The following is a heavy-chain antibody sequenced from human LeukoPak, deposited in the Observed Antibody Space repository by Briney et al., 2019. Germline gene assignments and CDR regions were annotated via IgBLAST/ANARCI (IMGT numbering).Heavy chain of an antibody. V-gene: IGHV1-2*02. Sequence: ASVKVSCKASGYTFTGYYMHWVRQAPGQGLEWMGWINPNSGGTNYAQKFQGRVTMTRDTSISTAYMELSRLRSDDTAVYYCTKRGYGSGKEFYFDYWGQGTLVTVSS. CDR3: TKRGYGSGKEFYFDY. J-gene: IGHJ4*02. CDR1: GYTFTGYY. CDR2: INPNSGGT. D-gene: IGHD3-10*01.